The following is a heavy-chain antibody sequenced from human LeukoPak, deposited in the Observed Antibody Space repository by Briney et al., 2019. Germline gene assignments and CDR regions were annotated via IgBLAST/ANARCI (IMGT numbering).Heavy chain of an antibody. D-gene: IGHD3-22*01. Sequence: GGSLRLSCAASGFTFRSFWMGWVRQAPGKGLGWGSAISGSGGSTYYADSVKGRFTISRDNSKNTLYLQMNSLRAEDTAVYYCAKALVIYYYDSSGSQSDYWGQGTLVTVSS. CDR2: ISGSGGST. J-gene: IGHJ4*02. CDR3: AKALVIYYYDSSGSQSDY. CDR1: GFTFRSFW. V-gene: IGHV3-23*01.